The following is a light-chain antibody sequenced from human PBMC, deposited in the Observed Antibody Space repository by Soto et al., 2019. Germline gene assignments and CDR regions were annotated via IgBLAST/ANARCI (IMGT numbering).Light chain of an antibody. CDR1: KVSGTN. CDR3: QQTYSAPPL. V-gene: IGKV1-39*01. CDR2: AVS. J-gene: IGKJ1*01. Sequence: DIQMTQSPSSLAASIGDSVTRTCRASKVSGTNLNWYQQRPGKAPKLLIYAVSSLQSGVSSRFSGSGSGTDFTLSINSLQREDFATYYCQQTYSAPPLFGQGTKVDIK.